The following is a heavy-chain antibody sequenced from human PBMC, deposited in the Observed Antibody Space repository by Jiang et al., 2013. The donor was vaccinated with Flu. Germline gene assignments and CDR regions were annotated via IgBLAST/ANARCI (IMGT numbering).Heavy chain of an antibody. Sequence: LLKPSETLSLTCTVSGGSVSSGSYYWSWIRQPPGKGLEWIGYIYYSGSTNYNPSLKSRVTISVDTSKNQFSLKLSSVTAADTAVYYCARLAGNSSGKLFLGDYWGQGTLVTVSS. CDR1: GGSVSSGSYY. CDR2: IYYSGST. V-gene: IGHV4-61*01. CDR3: ARLAGNSSGKLFLGDY. D-gene: IGHD6-19*01. J-gene: IGHJ4*02.